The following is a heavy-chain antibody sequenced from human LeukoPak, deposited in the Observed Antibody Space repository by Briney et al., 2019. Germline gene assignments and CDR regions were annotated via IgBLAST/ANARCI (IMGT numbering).Heavy chain of an antibody. Sequence: PGGSLRLPCAASGFTFSSYSMNWVRQAPGKGLEWVSSISSSSSYIYYADSVKGRFTISRDNAKNSLYLQMNSLRAEDTAVYYCARDLGIQLWSSDFDYWGQGTLVTVSS. J-gene: IGHJ4*02. CDR3: ARDLGIQLWSSDFDY. CDR2: ISSSSSYI. V-gene: IGHV3-21*01. CDR1: GFTFSSYS. D-gene: IGHD5-18*01.